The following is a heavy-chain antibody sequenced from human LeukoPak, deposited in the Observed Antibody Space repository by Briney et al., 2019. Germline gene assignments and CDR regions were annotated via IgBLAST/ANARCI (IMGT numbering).Heavy chain of an antibody. J-gene: IGHJ4*02. CDR1: GGSINSYY. V-gene: IGHV4-59*08. Sequence: SETLSLTCIVSGGSINSYYWSWIRQPPGKGLEWIGYIYFSGSTNYNPSLKSRVTISVDTSKNQFSLRLTSVTAADTAVYYCARHGFFPDYFDYWGQGTLVTVSS. CDR3: ARHGFFPDYFDY. D-gene: IGHD3-3*01. CDR2: IYFSGST.